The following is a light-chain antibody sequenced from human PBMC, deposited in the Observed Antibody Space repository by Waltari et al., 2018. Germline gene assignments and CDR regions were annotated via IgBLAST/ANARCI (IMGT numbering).Light chain of an antibody. CDR2: GVS. CDR1: QTISNH. V-gene: IGKV1-39*01. J-gene: IGKJ2*01. Sequence: DIQMTQSPSSLSASVGHRVPITSRASQTISNHLNWYQHKPGQAPRLLIFGVSSLRGGVPSRFRGSGSETDFTLTISGLQPEDLATYYCQHSDGPSPFGQGTKLEIK. CDR3: QHSDGPSP.